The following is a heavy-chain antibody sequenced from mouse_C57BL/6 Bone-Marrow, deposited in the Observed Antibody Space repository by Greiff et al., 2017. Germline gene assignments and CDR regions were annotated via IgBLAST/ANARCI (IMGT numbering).Heavy chain of an antibody. CDR1: GFTFSSYA. CDR3: ARAPAWLAY. V-gene: IGHV5-4*01. CDR2: ISDGGSYT. J-gene: IGHJ3*01. Sequence: EVQLVESGGGLVKPGGSLKLSCAASGFTFSSYAMSWVRQTPEKRLEWVATISDGGSYTYYPDNVKGRFTISRDNAKNNLYLQMSHLKSEDTAMYYCARAPAWLAYWGKGTLVTVSA.